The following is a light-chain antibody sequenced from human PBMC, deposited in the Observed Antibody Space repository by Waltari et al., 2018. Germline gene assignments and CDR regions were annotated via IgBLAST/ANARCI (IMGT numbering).Light chain of an antibody. CDR3: SSFTSSITVV. J-gene: IGLJ2*01. Sequence: QSALTQPPSVSGSPGHSVTISCSGTSGDIGSSDRVSWYQQPPGTAPKLIIYEVINRPSGVPDRFSGSKSGNTASLTISGLQAEDEADYYCSSFTSSITVVFGGGTKLTVL. V-gene: IGLV2-18*02. CDR2: EVI. CDR1: SGDIGSSDR.